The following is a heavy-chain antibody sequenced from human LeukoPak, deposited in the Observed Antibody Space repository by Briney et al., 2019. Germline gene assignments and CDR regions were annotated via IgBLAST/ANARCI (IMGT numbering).Heavy chain of an antibody. CDR1: GFTFSSYA. D-gene: IGHD2-15*01. J-gene: IGHJ6*02. V-gene: IGHV3-30*04. CDR3: ARDLLGVSYGMDV. CDR2: ISYDGSNK. Sequence: GGSLRLSCAASGFTFSSYAMHWVRQAPGKGLEWVAVISYDGSNKYYADSVKGRFTISRDNSKNTLYLQMNSLRAKDTAVYYCARDLLGVSYGMDVWGQGTTVTVSS.